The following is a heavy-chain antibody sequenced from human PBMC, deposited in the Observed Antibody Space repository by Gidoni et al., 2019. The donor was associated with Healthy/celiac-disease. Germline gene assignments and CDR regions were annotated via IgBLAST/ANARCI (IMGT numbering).Heavy chain of an antibody. J-gene: IGHJ3*02. V-gene: IGHV1-18*01. CDR3: ARDLADYYDSSGYADAFDI. CDR1: GYTFTSYG. D-gene: IGHD3-22*01. CDR2: ISAYNGNT. Sequence: QVQLVQSGAEVKKPGASVKVSCKASGYTFTSYGISWVRQAPGQGLEWMGWISAYNGNTNYAQKLQGRVTMTTDTSTSTAYMELRSLRSDDTAVYYCARDLADYYDSSGYADAFDIWGQGTMVTVSS.